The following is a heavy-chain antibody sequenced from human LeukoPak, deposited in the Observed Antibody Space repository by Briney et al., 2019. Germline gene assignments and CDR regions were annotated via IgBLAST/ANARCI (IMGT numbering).Heavy chain of an antibody. J-gene: IGHJ6*03. V-gene: IGHV4-39*01. Sequence: PSETLSLTCTVSGGSISSSSYYWGWIREPPGKGLEWIGSINYSGSTYYNPSLKSRVTISVDTSKNQFPLKLSSVTAADTAVYYCARRPQSYIDVWGKGTTVTVS. CDR1: GGSISSSSYY. CDR2: INYSGST. CDR3: ARRPQSYIDV.